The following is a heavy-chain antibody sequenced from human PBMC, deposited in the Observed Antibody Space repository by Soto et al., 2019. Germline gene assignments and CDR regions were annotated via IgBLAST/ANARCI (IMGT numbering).Heavy chain of an antibody. J-gene: IGHJ6*02. D-gene: IGHD6-6*01. CDR1: GGSIRTYY. CDR3: ARDRAEGSSSTPAGGMDV. V-gene: IGHV4-59*01. Sequence: PSDTLSLTCSVSGGSIRTYYWNWIRKPPGGGLEWIAYIHYSGVTNYSPSLRGRVSISIDRSNNEFSLKVSSVTAADTAVYYCARDRAEGSSSTPAGGMDVWGPGTTVTVSS. CDR2: IHYSGVT.